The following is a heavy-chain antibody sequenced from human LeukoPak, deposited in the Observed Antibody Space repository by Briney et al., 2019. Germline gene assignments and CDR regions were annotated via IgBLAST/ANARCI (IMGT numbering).Heavy chain of an antibody. V-gene: IGHV1-69*13. CDR2: IIPIFDTT. CDR1: GGTFGSHA. Sequence: SVKVSCKASGGTFGSHAISWVRQAPGQGLEWIGGIIPIFDTTIYGKEFQGRVTTTADGSTSTAYMELSSLRSEDTAVYYCARTVGRVDWSTLEGGYYYNMDVWGQGTTVTVSS. J-gene: IGHJ6*02. CDR3: ARTVGRVDWSTLEGGYYYNMDV. D-gene: IGHD3-9*01.